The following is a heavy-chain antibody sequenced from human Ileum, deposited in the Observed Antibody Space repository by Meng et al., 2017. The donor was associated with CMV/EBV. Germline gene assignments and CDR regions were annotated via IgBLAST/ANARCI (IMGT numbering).Heavy chain of an antibody. CDR3: TRENYGRAMDV. D-gene: IGHD3-16*01. Sequence: GESLKISCAASGFNFGSYWMHWVRQAPGKGLMWVSRINSDGSTTTYGDSVKGRFTISRDNTKNTLYLQMNSLRVEDRGVYYCTRENYGRAMDVWGQGTTVTVSS. J-gene: IGHJ6*02. CDR1: GFNFGSYW. CDR2: INSDGSTT. V-gene: IGHV3-74*01.